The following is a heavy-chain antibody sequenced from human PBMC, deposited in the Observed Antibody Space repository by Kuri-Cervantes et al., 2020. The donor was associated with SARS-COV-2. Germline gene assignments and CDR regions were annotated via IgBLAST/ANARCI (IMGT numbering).Heavy chain of an antibody. CDR3: ARCPFLEWLSDGMDV. Sequence: SETLSLTCTVSGGSISSYYWSWIRQPPGKGLEWIGEINHSRNTYYNPSLQSRVTISVDTSTNQFSLKLSSVTAADTAVYYCARCPFLEWLSDGMDVWGQGTTVTVSS. CDR2: INHSRNT. V-gene: IGHV4-34*01. D-gene: IGHD3-3*01. J-gene: IGHJ6*02. CDR1: GGSISSYY.